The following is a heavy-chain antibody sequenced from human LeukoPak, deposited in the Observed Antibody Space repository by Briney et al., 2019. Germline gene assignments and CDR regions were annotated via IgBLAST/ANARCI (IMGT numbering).Heavy chain of an antibody. Sequence: PSETLSLTCAVYGGSFSGYYWSWIRQPPGKGLEWIGEINHSGSTNYNPSLKSRVTISVDTSKNQFSLKLSSVTAADTAVYYCASRRYCSGGSCYSGRAFDIWGQGTMVTVSS. CDR1: GGSFSGYY. CDR3: ASRRYCSGGSCYSGRAFDI. V-gene: IGHV4-34*01. J-gene: IGHJ3*02. D-gene: IGHD2-15*01. CDR2: INHSGST.